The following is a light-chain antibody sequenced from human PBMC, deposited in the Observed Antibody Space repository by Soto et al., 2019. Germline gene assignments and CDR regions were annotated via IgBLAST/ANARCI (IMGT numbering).Light chain of an antibody. CDR2: DVS. CDR1: SSDVGGYNY. V-gene: IGLV2-14*01. Sequence: QSVLTQPASVSGSPGQSITISCTGTSSDVGGYNYVSWYQQHPGKAPKLMIYDVSNRPSGVSNRFSGSKSGNTASLTISGLQAVDEADYYCSSYTSSRTLVFGGGTKLTVL. CDR3: SSYTSSRTLV. J-gene: IGLJ2*01.